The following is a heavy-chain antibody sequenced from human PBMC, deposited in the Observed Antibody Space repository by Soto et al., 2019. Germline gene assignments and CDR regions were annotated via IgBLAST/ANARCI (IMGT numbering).Heavy chain of an antibody. CDR1: GYTFTSYA. D-gene: IGHD3-10*01. Sequence: ASVKVSCKASGYTFTSYAMHWVRQAPGQRLEWMGWINAGNGNTKYSQRFQGRVTITRDTSASTAYMELSSLRSEDTAVYYCARVKLLWFGELLRVNYFDYWGQGTLVTVSS. CDR2: INAGNGNT. V-gene: IGHV1-3*01. J-gene: IGHJ4*02. CDR3: ARVKLLWFGELLRVNYFDY.